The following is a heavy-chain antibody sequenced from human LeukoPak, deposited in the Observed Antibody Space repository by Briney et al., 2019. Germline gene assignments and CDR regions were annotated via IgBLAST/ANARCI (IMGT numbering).Heavy chain of an antibody. V-gene: IGHV4-4*07. CDR2: IYTSGST. J-gene: IGHJ4*02. D-gene: IGHD2-2*01. Sequence: SETLSLTCTVSGGSISSYYWSWIRQPAGKGLEWIGRIYTSGSTNYNPSLKSRVTISVDKSKNQFSLKLSSVTAADTAVYYCARSGYCSSTSCYAVDYFGYWGQGTLVTVSS. CDR1: GGSISSYY. CDR3: ARSGYCSSTSCYAVDYFGY.